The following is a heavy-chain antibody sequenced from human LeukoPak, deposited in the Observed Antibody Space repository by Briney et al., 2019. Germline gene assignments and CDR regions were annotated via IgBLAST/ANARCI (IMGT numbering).Heavy chain of an antibody. CDR1: GFTLSSYA. CDR3: AKLAPRPLMVYADDAIDI. V-gene: IGHV3-23*01. D-gene: IGHD2-8*01. J-gene: IGHJ3*02. CDR2: ISGSGGST. Sequence: PGGSLRLSCAASGFTLSSYAMSWVRQAPGEGLEWVSAISGSGGSTYYAHSVKGRFTISRDNSKNTLYLQINSLRAEDTAVYYWAKLAPRPLMVYADDAIDIWGQGTMVTVSS.